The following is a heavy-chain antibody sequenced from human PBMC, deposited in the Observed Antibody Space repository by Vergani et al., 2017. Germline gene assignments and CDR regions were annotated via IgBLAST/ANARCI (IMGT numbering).Heavy chain of an antibody. Sequence: QVQLVQSGAEVKKPGSSLQVSCKASGGTFSSYAISWVRQAPGQGLEWMGRIIPILGTANYAQKCQGRVTITADESTRTAYMELRSLRSEDTAVYYSAGEPMVRGVIGGNGFDHWGQGTLVTVSS. CDR1: GGTFSSYA. V-gene: IGHV1-69*11. J-gene: IGHJ5*02. CDR3: AGEPMVRGVIGGNGFDH. CDR2: IIPILGTA. D-gene: IGHD3-10*01.